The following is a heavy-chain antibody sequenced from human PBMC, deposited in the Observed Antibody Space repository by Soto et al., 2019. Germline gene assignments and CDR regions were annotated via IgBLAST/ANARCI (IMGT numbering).Heavy chain of an antibody. J-gene: IGHJ4*02. D-gene: IGHD3-3*01. CDR2: ISSSSSTI. CDR3: ARDKGAIFGVVTTFDY. CDR1: GFTFSSYS. Sequence: GGSLRLSCAASGFTFSSYSMNWVRQAPGKGLEWVSYISSSSSTIYYADSVKGRFTISRDNAKNSLYLQMNSLRAEDTAVYYCARDKGAIFGVVTTFDYWGQGTLVTVSS. V-gene: IGHV3-48*01.